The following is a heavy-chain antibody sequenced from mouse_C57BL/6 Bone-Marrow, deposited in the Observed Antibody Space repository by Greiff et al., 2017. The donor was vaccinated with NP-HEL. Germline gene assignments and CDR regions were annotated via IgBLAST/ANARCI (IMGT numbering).Heavy chain of an antibody. CDR1: GFTFSSYG. J-gene: IGHJ2*01. CDR3: ARHYYSNYFDY. CDR2: ISSGGSYT. V-gene: IGHV5-6*02. D-gene: IGHD2-5*01. Sequence: DVKLVESGGDLVKPGGSLKLSCAASGFTFSSYGMSWVRQTPDKRLEWVANISSGGSYTYYPDSVTGRFTISRDNAKNTLYLQMSSLKSEDTALYYCARHYYSNYFDYWGQGTTLTVSS.